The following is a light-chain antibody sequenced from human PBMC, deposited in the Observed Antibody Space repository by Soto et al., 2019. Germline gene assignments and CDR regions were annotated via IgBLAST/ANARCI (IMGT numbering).Light chain of an antibody. CDR2: NAS. V-gene: IGKV1-5*03. J-gene: IGKJ1*01. CDR3: QQYNSYPRT. Sequence: DIQMTQSPSTLSASVGDRVTITCRASQSISSWLAWYQQKSGKAPKLLIYNASSLEIGVPSRFSGSGSGTDFTLHISSLQPDDFATYYCQQYNSYPRTFGQGTKVEIK. CDR1: QSISSW.